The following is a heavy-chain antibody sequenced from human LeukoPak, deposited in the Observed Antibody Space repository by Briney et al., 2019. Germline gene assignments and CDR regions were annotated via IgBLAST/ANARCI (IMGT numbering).Heavy chain of an antibody. CDR2: ISYDGSNK. J-gene: IGHJ5*02. Sequence: GGSLRLSCAASGFTFSSYAMHWVRQAPGKGLEWVAVISYDGSNKYYADSVKGRFTISRDNSKNTLYLQMNSLRAEDTAVYYCARGGDHYRFDPWGQGTLVTVSS. CDR3: ARGGDHYRFDP. CDR1: GFTFSSYA. V-gene: IGHV3-30*04. D-gene: IGHD4-17*01.